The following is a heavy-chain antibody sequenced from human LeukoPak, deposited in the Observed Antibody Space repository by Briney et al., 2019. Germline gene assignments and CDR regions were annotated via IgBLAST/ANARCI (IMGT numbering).Heavy chain of an antibody. CDR3: VRGADTGYSSDS. D-gene: IGHD3-9*01. CDR1: GFTFSSYV. V-gene: IGHV3-30*04. CDR2: ISYDGSNE. Sequence: GRSLRLSCAASGFTFSSYVMHWVRQAPGKGLEWVAIISYDGSNEYYADSVKGRFTISRDNSKNTLYLQMNSLRAADTAVYYCVRGADTGYSSDSWGQGTLVTVSS. J-gene: IGHJ4*02.